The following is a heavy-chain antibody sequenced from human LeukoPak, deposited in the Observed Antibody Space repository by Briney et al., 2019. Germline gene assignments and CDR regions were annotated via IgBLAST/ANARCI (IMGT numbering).Heavy chain of an antibody. CDR2: MNPNSGNT. CDR3: ARGPYGDYVHFDY. Sequence: ASVKVSCKASGYTFTGYHMHWVRQAPGQGLEWMGWMNPNSGNTGYAQKFQGRVTMTRNTSISTAYMELSSLRSEDTAVYYCARGPYGDYVHFDYWGQGTLVTVSS. V-gene: IGHV1-8*02. J-gene: IGHJ4*02. D-gene: IGHD4-17*01. CDR1: GYTFTGYH.